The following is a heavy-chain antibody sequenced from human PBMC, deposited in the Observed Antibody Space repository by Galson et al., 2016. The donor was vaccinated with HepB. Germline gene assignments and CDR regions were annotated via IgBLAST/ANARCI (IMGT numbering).Heavy chain of an antibody. J-gene: IGHJ4*02. D-gene: IGHD3-10*01. V-gene: IGHV4-39*01. CDR1: GDSITSNNFY. Sequence: SETLSLTCSVSGDSITSNNFYWAWIRQTPGKGLEWIGTAYSSGSTYYNPSLQSRAIISVDTSKNNFSLRLSSVTAADTSVYFCARHMSVRACFDYWGVGILVTVSS. CDR2: AYSSGST. CDR3: ARHMSVRACFDY.